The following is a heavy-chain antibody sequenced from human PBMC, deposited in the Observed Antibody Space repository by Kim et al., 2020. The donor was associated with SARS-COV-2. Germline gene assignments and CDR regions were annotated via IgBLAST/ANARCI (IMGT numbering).Heavy chain of an antibody. CDR2: IIPIFGTA. CDR1: GGTLSSYG. V-gene: IGHV1-69*13. Sequence: SVKVSCKASGGTLSSYGISWVRQAPGQGLEWMGGIIPIFGTANYAQKFQGRVTFTADESTGTVYMELSSLRSEDTAVYYCAGYSSGWLDAFDMWGQGTMVTVSS. CDR3: AGYSSGWLDAFDM. J-gene: IGHJ3*02. D-gene: IGHD6-19*01.